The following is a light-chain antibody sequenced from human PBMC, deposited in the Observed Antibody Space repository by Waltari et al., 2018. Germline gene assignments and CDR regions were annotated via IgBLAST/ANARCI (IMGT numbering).Light chain of an antibody. CDR1: PSVSRT. CDR2: CAS. V-gene: IGKV3-20*01. Sequence: EIVLTQSPGPLFLSPGEGATLSCRASPSVSRTLAWYQQQPGQAPRPLIYCASRRATGIPDRFSGSGSGTDFSLTISRLEPDDSAVYFCQHYVSLPATFGQGTKVEIK. CDR3: QHYVSLPAT. J-gene: IGKJ1*01.